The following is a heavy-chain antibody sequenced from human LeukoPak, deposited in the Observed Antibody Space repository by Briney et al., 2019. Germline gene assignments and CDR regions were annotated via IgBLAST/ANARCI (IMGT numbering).Heavy chain of an antibody. D-gene: IGHD5-18*01. CDR3: TIHDTSMATSVDY. J-gene: IGHJ4*02. CDR2: IRSKAYGGTT. V-gene: IGHV3-49*04. CDR1: GFIFGDYA. Sequence: GGSLLLSCTGSGFIFGDYAVSWVRQAPGKGLEWVGFIRSKAYGGTTEHAASVQGRFTISRDDSKSIAYLQMTSLKTEDTAVYYCTIHDTSMATSVDYWGQGTLVTGSS.